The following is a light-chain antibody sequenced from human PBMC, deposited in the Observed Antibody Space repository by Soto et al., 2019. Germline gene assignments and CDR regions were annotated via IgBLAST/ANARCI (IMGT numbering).Light chain of an antibody. CDR3: SSYTSTSTLV. CDR2: DVS. Sequence: QSALTQPASVSGSPGQSITISCTGTSSYVGSYNYVSWYQHHPGKVPKLMIYDVSSRPSGVSNRFSGSKSGNTASLTISGLQAEDEADYYCSSYTSTSTLVFGTGTKVTVL. J-gene: IGLJ1*01. CDR1: SSYVGSYNY. V-gene: IGLV2-14*03.